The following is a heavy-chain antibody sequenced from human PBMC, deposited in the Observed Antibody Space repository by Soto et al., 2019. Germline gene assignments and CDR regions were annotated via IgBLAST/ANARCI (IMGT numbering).Heavy chain of an antibody. CDR1: GGSISSGGYY. D-gene: IGHD4-17*01. CDR3: ARGNDYGDYPAPGGMDI. CDR2: IYYSGST. V-gene: IGHV4-31*03. J-gene: IGHJ6*02. Sequence: TLALTCTVSGGSISSGGYYWSWIRQHPGKGLEWIGYIYYSGSTYYNPSLKSRVTISVDTSKNQFLLKLSSVTAADTAVYYCARGNDYGDYPAPGGMDIWGQGTTATVSS.